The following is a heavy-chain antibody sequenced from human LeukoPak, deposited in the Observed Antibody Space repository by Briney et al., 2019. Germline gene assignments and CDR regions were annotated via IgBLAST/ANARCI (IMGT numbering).Heavy chain of an antibody. CDR1: GYTFTSYG. V-gene: IGHV1-18*01. CDR3: ASGYSGYDNTPDY. D-gene: IGHD5-12*01. J-gene: IGHJ4*02. CDR2: ISAYNGNT. Sequence: ASVKVSCKASGYTFTSYGISWVRQAPGQGLEWMGRISAYNGNTNYAQKFQGRVTITTDESTSTAYMELSSLRSEDTAVYYCASGYSGYDNTPDYWGQGTLVTVSS.